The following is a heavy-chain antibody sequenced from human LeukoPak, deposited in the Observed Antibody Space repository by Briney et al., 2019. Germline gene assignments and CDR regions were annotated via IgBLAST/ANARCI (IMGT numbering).Heavy chain of an antibody. Sequence: ASVKVSCKASGYTFTGYGISWVRQAPGQGLEWMAWISPYNGHTKFAQKLQDRVTMTTDTSTNTAYMELRSLRSDDTAVYYCARRAYCGGDCPLDCWGQGTLVTVSS. D-gene: IGHD2-21*02. CDR3: ARRAYCGGDCPLDC. J-gene: IGHJ4*02. V-gene: IGHV1-18*01. CDR1: GYTFTGYG. CDR2: ISPYNGHT.